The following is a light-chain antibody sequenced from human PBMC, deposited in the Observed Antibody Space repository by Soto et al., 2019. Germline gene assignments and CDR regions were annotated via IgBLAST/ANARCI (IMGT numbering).Light chain of an antibody. CDR1: SGSIASDY. V-gene: IGLV6-57*04. Sequence: NFMLTQPHSMSESPGKTRTISCTRSSGSIASDYVQWYQQRPGSAPTAVICEDNQRPSGVPDRFSGSIDSSSNSASLTISGLQTEDEAAYYGQSYEVFGGGTKLTVL. CDR3: QSYEV. CDR2: EDN. J-gene: IGLJ2*01.